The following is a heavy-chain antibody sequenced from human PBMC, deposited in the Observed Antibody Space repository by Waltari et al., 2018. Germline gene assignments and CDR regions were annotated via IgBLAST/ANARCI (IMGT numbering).Heavy chain of an antibody. V-gene: IGHV1-46*01. D-gene: IGHD3-9*01. CDR2: INPSGGST. Sequence: QVQLVQSGAEVKKPGASVKVSCKASGYPFTSYYMTWVRQAPGQGLEWMGIINPSGGSTSYAQKFQGRVTMTRDTSTSTVYMELSSLRSEDTAVYYCARDRIDFNGMDVWGQGTTVTVSS. CDR1: GYPFTSYY. J-gene: IGHJ6*02. CDR3: ARDRIDFNGMDV.